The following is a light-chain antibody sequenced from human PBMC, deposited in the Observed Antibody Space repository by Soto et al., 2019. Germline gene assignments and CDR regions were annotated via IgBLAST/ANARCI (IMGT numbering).Light chain of an antibody. Sequence: ASQSFSSNLAWYQQKPGQAPRLLIYGASTRATGIPARFSGSGSGTEFTLTISSLQSEDFAVYYCQQYGSSPPTTFGQGTRLEIK. J-gene: IGKJ5*01. CDR1: QSFSSN. CDR3: QQYGSSPPTT. CDR2: GAS. V-gene: IGKV3-15*01.